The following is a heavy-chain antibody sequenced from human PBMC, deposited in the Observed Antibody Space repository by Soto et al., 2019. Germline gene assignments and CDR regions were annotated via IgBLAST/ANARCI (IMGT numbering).Heavy chain of an antibody. CDR3: GKERRGSGCFVCSY. Sequence: HPVRSRRLSLAASGFTLSSSAMSWVPRAPGKGLEWVSAISGNGADTSSADSVRARFTIPIDNSKDTLSRQRNSLRAQATAGYSFGKERRGSGCFVCSYWGQGNLLTASS. V-gene: IGHV3-23*01. J-gene: IGHJ4*02. D-gene: IGHD6-19*01. CDR1: GFTLSSSA. CDR2: ISGNGADT.